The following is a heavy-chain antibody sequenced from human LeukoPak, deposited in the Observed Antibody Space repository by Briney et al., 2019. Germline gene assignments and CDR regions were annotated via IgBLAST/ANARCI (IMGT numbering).Heavy chain of an antibody. Sequence: GASVKVSCKASGGTFSSYAISWVRQAPGQGLEWMGGIIPIFGTANYAQKLQGRVTITADESTSTAYMELSSLRSEDTAVYYCARNPHVDTAMVILPFWDYWGQGTLVTVSS. CDR1: GGTFSSYA. J-gene: IGHJ4*02. D-gene: IGHD5-18*01. CDR2: IIPIFGTA. V-gene: IGHV1-69*13. CDR3: ARNPHVDTAMVILPFWDY.